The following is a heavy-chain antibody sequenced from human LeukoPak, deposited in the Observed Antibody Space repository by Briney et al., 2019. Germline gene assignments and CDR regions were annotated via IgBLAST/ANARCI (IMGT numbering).Heavy chain of an antibody. CDR3: ARGGVGDY. CDR1: GFTFSSYA. J-gene: IGHJ4*02. D-gene: IGHD1-26*01. CDR2: ISSSGTI. Sequence: GGSLRLSCAASGFTFSSYAMSWVRQAPGKGLEWVSYISSSGTIYYADFVKGRFTISRDNAKNSLYLQMNSLRAEDTAVYYCARGGVGDYWGQGTLVTVSS. V-gene: IGHV3-69-1*02.